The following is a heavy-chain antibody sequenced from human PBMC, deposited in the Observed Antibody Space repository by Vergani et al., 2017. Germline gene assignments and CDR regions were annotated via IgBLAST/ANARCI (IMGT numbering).Heavy chain of an antibody. J-gene: IGHJ4*02. CDR3: TRGYGDYGAD. Sequence: QVQLQESGPGLVKPSQTLSLTCTVSGGSISSGSYYWSWIRQPAGKGLEWIGRIYTSGSTNYNPSLKSRVTMSVDTSKNQFSLKLNSVTAADTAVYYCTRGYGDYGADWGQGILVTVSS. V-gene: IGHV4-61*02. CDR2: IYTSGST. D-gene: IGHD4-17*01. CDR1: GGSISSGSYY.